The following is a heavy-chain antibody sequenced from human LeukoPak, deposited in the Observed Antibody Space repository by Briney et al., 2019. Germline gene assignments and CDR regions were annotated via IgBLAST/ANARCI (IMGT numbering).Heavy chain of an antibody. Sequence: PGGSLRLSCAASGFTFSDCAVHWLRQAPGKGLEWVALISYDGSNKYYADSVKGRFTISRDNSKNTMSLQMNSLRREDTAVYYCASRTNSGPPFWGQGTLVTVSS. CDR2: ISYDGSNK. V-gene: IGHV3-30-3*01. CDR3: ASRTNSGPPF. CDR1: GFTFSDCA. D-gene: IGHD3-10*01. J-gene: IGHJ1*01.